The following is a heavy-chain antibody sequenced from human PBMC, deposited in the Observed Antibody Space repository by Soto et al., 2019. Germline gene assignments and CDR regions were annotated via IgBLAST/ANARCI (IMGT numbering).Heavy chain of an antibody. CDR3: ARAIKVVPAATSRLELQSSAPDFDY. CDR1: GYTFTSYG. CDR2: ISAYNGNT. J-gene: IGHJ4*02. D-gene: IGHD2-2*01. Sequence: GASVKVSCKASGYTFTSYGISWVRQAPGQGLEWMGWISAYNGNTNYAQKLQGRVTMTTDTSTSTAYMELRSLRSDDTAVYYCARAIKVVPAATSRLELQSSAPDFDYWGQGTLVTVSS. V-gene: IGHV1-18*01.